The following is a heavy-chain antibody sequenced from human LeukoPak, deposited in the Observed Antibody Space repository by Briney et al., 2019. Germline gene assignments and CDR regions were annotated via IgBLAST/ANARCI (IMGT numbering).Heavy chain of an antibody. D-gene: IGHD2-2*01. CDR3: AKGPPTDIVVVPAAPGFDP. J-gene: IGHJ5*02. Sequence: GGSLRLSCAASGFTFSSYWMSWVRQAPGKGLEWVANIKQGGSEKYYVDSVKGRFTISRDNSKNTLYLQMNSLRAEDTAVYYCAKGPPTDIVVVPAAPGFDPWGQGTLVTVSS. V-gene: IGHV3-7*03. CDR2: IKQGGSEK. CDR1: GFTFSSYW.